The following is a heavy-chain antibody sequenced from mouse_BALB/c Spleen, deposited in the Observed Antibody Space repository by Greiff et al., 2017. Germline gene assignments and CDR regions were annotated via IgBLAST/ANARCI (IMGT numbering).Heavy chain of an antibody. J-gene: IGHJ4*01. CDR3: VRERGYYYAMDY. Sequence: DAGGGLVQPKGSLKLSCAASGFTFNTNAMNWVRQAPGKGLEWVARIRSKSNNYATYYADSVKDRFTISRDDSQSMLYLQMNNLKTEDTAMYYCVRERGYYYAMDYWGQGTSVTVSA. V-gene: IGHV10S3*01. CDR1: GFTFNTNA. CDR2: IRSKSNNYAT.